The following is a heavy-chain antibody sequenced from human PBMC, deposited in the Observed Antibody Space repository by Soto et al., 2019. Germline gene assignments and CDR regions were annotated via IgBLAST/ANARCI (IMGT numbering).Heavy chain of an antibody. CDR1: GFTFSSYG. CDR3: AKDPEHYYGSGSYDSYPAY. Sequence: QVQLVESGGGVVQPGRSLRLSCAASGFTFSSYGMHWVRQAPGKGLEWVAVISYDGSNKYYADSVKGRFTISRDNSXTXLXXQMNSLRAEDTAVYYCAKDPEHYYGSGSYDSYPAYWGQGTLVTVSS. V-gene: IGHV3-30*18. D-gene: IGHD3-10*01. CDR2: ISYDGSNK. J-gene: IGHJ4*02.